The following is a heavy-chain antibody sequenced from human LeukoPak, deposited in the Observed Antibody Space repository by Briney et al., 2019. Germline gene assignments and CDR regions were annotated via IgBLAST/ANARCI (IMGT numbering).Heavy chain of an antibody. D-gene: IGHD3-3*01. CDR2: MNPNSGNT. V-gene: IGHV1-8*03. CDR3: ARGGEESTIFGVVTLAYYFDY. J-gene: IGHJ4*02. Sequence: ASVKVSCKASGYTFTSYDINWVRQATGQGLEWMGWMNPNSGNTGYAQKFQGRVTITRNTSISTAYMELSSLRSEDTAVYYCARGGEESTIFGVVTLAYYFDYWGQGTLVTVSS. CDR1: GYTFTSYD.